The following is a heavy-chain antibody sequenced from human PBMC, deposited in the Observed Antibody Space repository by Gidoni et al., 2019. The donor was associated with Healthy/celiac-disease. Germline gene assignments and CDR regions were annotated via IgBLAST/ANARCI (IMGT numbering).Heavy chain of an antibody. CDR3: ARWSGDYGSGSYYTLDYYYYYMDV. Sequence: QVQLVQSGAEVKKPGASVKVSCKASGYTFTSYYMHWVRQAPGQGLEWMGIINPRGGSTSYAQKFQGRVTMTRDTSTSTVYMELSSLRSEDTAVYYCARWSGDYGSGSYYTLDYYYYYMDVWGKGTTVTVSS. CDR1: GYTFTSYY. D-gene: IGHD3-10*01. V-gene: IGHV1-46*01. CDR2: INPRGGST. J-gene: IGHJ6*03.